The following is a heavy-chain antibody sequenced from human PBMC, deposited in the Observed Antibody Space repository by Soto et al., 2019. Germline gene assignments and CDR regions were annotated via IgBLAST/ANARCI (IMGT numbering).Heavy chain of an antibody. J-gene: IGHJ6*02. CDR3: AKDLHDFASFFFYGMDV. Sequence: LRLSCAASGFRFSSSGMHWVRQAPGKGLEWVAVIIYDGSKKEYADSVKGRFTVSRDNSKDTVYLQMNNLRPEDTGVYYCAKDLHDFASFFFYGMDVWGQGTSVTVSS. D-gene: IGHD2-21*02. CDR2: IIYDGSKK. V-gene: IGHV3-30*18. CDR1: GFRFSSSG.